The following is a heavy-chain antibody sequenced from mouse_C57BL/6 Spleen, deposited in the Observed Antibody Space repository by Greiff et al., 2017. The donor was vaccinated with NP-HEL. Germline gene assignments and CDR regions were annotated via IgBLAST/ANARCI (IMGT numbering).Heavy chain of an antibody. J-gene: IGHJ2*01. V-gene: IGHV3-6*01. Sequence: VQLKESGPGLVKPSQSLSLTCSVTGYSITSGYYWNWIRQFPGNKLEWMGYISYDGSNNYNPSLKNRISITRDTSKNQFFLKLNSVTTEDTATYYCAREGLGYDDFDYWGQGTTLTVSS. CDR3: AREGLGYDDFDY. CDR2: ISYDGSN. D-gene: IGHD2-2*01. CDR1: GYSITSGYY.